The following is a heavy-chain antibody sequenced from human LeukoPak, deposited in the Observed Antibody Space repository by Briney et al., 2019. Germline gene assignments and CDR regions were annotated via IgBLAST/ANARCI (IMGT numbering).Heavy chain of an antibody. CDR3: ARDPYSGSYGNYYYFMDV. J-gene: IGHJ6*03. Sequence: GGSLRLSCAASGFTFSSYEMNWARQAPGKGLEWVSYISTSGSSIYYADSVKGRFTISRDNARNSLYLQMNSLRAEDTAVYYCARDPYSGSYGNYYYFMDVWGKGTTVTISS. CDR2: ISTSGSSI. V-gene: IGHV3-48*03. CDR1: GFTFSSYE. D-gene: IGHD1-26*01.